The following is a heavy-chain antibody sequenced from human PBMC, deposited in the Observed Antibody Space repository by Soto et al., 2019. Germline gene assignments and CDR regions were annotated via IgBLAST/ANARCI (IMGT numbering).Heavy chain of an antibody. D-gene: IGHD3-16*02. CDR1: GGTFSSYT. V-gene: IGHV1-69*02. CDR3: ASIRLGIVKFLGMDV. J-gene: IGHJ6*02. CDR2: IIPILGIA. Sequence: QVQLVQSGAEVKKPGSSVKVSCKASGGTFSSYTISWVRQAPGQGLEWMGRIIPILGIANYAQKFQGRVTITADKSTSKEYMEMSRLRSEDTAVYYCASIRLGIVKFLGMDVWGQGTTVTVSS.